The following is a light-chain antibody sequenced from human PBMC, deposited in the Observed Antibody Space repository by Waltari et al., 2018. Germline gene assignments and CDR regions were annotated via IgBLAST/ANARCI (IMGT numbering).Light chain of an antibody. V-gene: IGKV1-12*01. CDR1: HDISSY. CDR2: AAS. CDR3: QQGKTFPLT. Sequence: DIQMTQSPSSVSASVGDRATISCRASHDISSYLAWYQQEPGKAPKLLIYAASSLLSGVPSRFSGSGSGTDFTLTISSLQPDDSATYYCQQGKTFPLTFGGGTKVEI. J-gene: IGKJ4*01.